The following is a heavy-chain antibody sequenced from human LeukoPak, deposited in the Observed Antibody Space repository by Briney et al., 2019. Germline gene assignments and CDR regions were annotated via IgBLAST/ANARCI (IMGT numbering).Heavy chain of an antibody. CDR1: GFTFSTYA. CDR3: ARRTDYCSGGSCYRNWFDP. CDR2: ISGSGGST. D-gene: IGHD2-15*01. Sequence: HAGGSLRLSCAASGFTFSTYAMSWVRQAPGKGLEWVSAISGSGGSTYYADSVKGRFTISRDNSKNTLYLQMTSLRAEDTAVYYCARRTDYCSGGSCYRNWFDPWGQGTLVTVSS. V-gene: IGHV3-23*01. J-gene: IGHJ5*02.